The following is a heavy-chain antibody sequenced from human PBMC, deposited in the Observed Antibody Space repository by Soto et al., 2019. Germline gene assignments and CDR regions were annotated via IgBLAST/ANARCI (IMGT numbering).Heavy chain of an antibody. Sequence: QVQLVQSGAEVKKPGASVKVSCKASGYTFTSYYIHWVRQAPGQGLEWMGIINPSGGSTSYAQKFQGRVNMTRDTSTSTVYMELRSLRSEDTAMYYCARETNPGYHTGDYYYYGMDVWGQGTTVTVSS. CDR3: ARETNPGYHTGDYYYYGMDV. CDR1: GYTFTSYY. J-gene: IGHJ6*02. D-gene: IGHD2-8*02. CDR2: INPSGGST. V-gene: IGHV1-46*01.